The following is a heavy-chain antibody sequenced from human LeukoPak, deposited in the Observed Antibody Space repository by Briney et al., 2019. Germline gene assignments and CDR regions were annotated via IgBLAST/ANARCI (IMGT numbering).Heavy chain of an antibody. CDR3: ARDIKFIRGFDY. D-gene: IGHD3-16*01. CDR1: GGSISSSSYY. J-gene: IGHJ4*02. Sequence: SETLSLTCTVSGGSISSSSYYWGWIRQPPGKGLEWIGSIYYSGSTYYNPSLKSRVTISVDTSKNQFSLKLSSVTAADTAVYYCARDIKFIRGFDYWGQGTLVTVSS. V-gene: IGHV4-39*07. CDR2: IYYSGST.